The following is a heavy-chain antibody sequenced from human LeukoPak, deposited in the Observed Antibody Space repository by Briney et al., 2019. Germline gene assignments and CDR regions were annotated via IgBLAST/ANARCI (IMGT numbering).Heavy chain of an antibody. V-gene: IGHV4-34*01. CDR3: ARSPAYSSSPGLRYFDY. Sequence: PSETLSLTCAVYGGSFSGYYWSWIRQPPGKGLEWIGEINHSGSTNYNPSLKSRVTISVDTSKNQFSLKLSSVTAADTAVYYCARSPAYSSSPGLRYFDYWGQGTLVTVSS. J-gene: IGHJ4*02. CDR2: INHSGST. CDR1: GGSFSGYY. D-gene: IGHD6-6*01.